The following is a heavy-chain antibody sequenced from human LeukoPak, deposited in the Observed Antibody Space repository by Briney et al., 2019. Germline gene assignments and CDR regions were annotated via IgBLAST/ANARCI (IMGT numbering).Heavy chain of an antibody. D-gene: IGHD3-22*01. CDR2: IDPDGSTT. Sequence: GGSLRLSCAASGFTLSSYWMHWVRQAPGEGLVWVSRIDPDGSTTNYADSVKGRFTTSRDNAKNTLYLQMNSLRAEDTAVYYCAKGNGENYYDSSGYYFWGQGTLVTVSS. J-gene: IGHJ4*02. CDR1: GFTLSSYW. CDR3: AKGNGENYYDSSGYYF. V-gene: IGHV3-74*01.